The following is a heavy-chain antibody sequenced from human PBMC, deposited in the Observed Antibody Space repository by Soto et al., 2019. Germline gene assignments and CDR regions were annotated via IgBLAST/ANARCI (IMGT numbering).Heavy chain of an antibody. D-gene: IGHD1-26*01. V-gene: IGHV1-18*04. CDR1: GYTFTSYG. Sequence: GSSVKVSCKASGYTFTSYGISWVRQAPGQGLEWMGWISAHNGNTNYAQKLQGRVTMTTDTSTSTAYMELRSLRAEDTAVYYCARERGDGSYRRFSYYFDYWGQGTLVTVSS. CDR3: ARERGDGSYRRFSYYFDY. J-gene: IGHJ4*02. CDR2: ISAHNGNT.